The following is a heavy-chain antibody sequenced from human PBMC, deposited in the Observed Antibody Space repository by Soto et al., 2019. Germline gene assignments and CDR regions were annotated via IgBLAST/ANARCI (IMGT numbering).Heavy chain of an antibody. CDR1: GFTFTSYA. D-gene: IGHD1-26*01. V-gene: IGHV3-23*01. CDR3: ARDRATFDY. CDR2: ISGSGSNT. J-gene: IGHJ4*02. Sequence: GGSLRLSCAASGFTFTSYAMSWVRLTPGKGLEWVSAISGSGSNTFYADSVRGRFTISRDNPKNTVFLQMNNLRAEDTAVYFPARDRATFDYWGQGTRVTVSS.